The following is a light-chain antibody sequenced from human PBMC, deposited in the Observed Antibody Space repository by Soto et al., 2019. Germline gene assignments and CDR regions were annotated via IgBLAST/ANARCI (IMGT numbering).Light chain of an antibody. J-gene: IGLJ1*01. CDR2: DVS. Sequence: AVVTQPASVSGSPGQSIAISCTGVRTDVADGYDYVSWYQQHPGQAPQLIIYDVSNRPSGVSDRFSGSKSGNTASLTISGLQAEDEAEYYCTSYTSSTSFYVFGTGTKATVL. CDR1: RTDVADGYDY. CDR3: TSYTSSTSFYV. V-gene: IGLV2-14*03.